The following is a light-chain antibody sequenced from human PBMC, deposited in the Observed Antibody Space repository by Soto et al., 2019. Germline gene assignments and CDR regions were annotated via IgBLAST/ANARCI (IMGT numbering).Light chain of an antibody. CDR2: DVS. CDR3: SSYTSSSTLV. CDR1: SSDVGGYNY. V-gene: IGLV2-14*01. Sequence: QSALTQPASVSGSPGQSITISCTGTSSDVGGYNYVSWYQQHPDKAPKLMIYDVSNRPSGVSNRFSGSKSGNTASLTISGLQAEDEADYYCSSYTSSSTLVFGGETKLAV. J-gene: IGLJ2*01.